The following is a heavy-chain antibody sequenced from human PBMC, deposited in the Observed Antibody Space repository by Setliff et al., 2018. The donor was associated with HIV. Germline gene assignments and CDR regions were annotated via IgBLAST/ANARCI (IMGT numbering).Heavy chain of an antibody. Sequence: PSETLSLTCAVYGGSFSNYYWSWIRQSPGEGLEWIGEINHGGSTNYNPSLKSRVTMSVDTSKNQFSLQLTSVTDADTAVYYCARSGNILTYYSYYSYFMDVWGGGTTVTVSS. D-gene: IGHD1-26*01. CDR3: ARSGNILTYYSYYSYFMDV. J-gene: IGHJ6*03. CDR2: INHGGST. CDR1: GGSFSNYY. V-gene: IGHV4-34*01.